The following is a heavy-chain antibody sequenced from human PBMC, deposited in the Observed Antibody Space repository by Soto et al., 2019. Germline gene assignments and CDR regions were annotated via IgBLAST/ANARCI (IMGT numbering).Heavy chain of an antibody. CDR1: GYTFTSYA. J-gene: IGHJ4*02. V-gene: IGHV1-3*01. Sequence: ASVKASYKASGYTFTSYAMHWVRQAPGQRLEWMGWINAGNGNTNYAQKLQGRVTMTTDTSTSTAYMELRSLRSDDTAVYYCARDYGYFDYWGQGTLVTVSS. CDR3: ARDYGYFDY. D-gene: IGHD3-10*01. CDR2: INAGNGNT.